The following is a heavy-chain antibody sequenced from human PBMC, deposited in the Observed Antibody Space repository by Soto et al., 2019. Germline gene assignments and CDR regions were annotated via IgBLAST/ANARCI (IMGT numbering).Heavy chain of an antibody. V-gene: IGHV4-59*08. Sequence: SETLSLTCTVSGGSISSYYWSWIRQPPGKGLEWIGYIYYSGSTNYNPSLKSRVTISVDTSKNQFSLKLSSVTAADTAVYYCARIPPYYDFWSGPWVPHYYYYMDFCGRGTTVTVSS. J-gene: IGHJ6*03. CDR2: IYYSGST. D-gene: IGHD3-3*01. CDR3: ARIPPYYDFWSGPWVPHYYYYMDF. CDR1: GGSISSYY.